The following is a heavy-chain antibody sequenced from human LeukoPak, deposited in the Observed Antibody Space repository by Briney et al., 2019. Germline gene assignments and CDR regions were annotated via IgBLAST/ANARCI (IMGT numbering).Heavy chain of an antibody. V-gene: IGHV3-7*01. J-gene: IGHJ4*02. CDR1: GFTLSGSW. CDR3: ARDPRYCSSIICSRPFDY. Sequence: GSLRLSCAASGFTLSGSWMSWVRQAPGKGLEWVANIKHDGSETDYVDSVKGRFTISRDNAKHSLYLQMNNLRAEDTAVYYCARDPRYCSSIICSRPFDYWGQGTLVTVSS. D-gene: IGHD2-2*01. CDR2: IKHDGSET.